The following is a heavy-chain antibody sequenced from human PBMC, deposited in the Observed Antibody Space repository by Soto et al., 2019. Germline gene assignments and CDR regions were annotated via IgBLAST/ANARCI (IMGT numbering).Heavy chain of an antibody. J-gene: IGHJ5*02. D-gene: IGHD2-15*01. V-gene: IGHV3-13*01. CDR2: IGTGGDT. CDR1: GFIFNTYD. CDR3: ARGASVGFDP. Sequence: GGSLRLSCAASGFIFNTYDVHWVRQPIGKGLEWVSGIGTGGDTYFGGPVKGRFTVSRENAKNSCYLQMNSLTVGDTAVYYCARGASVGFDPWGQGTLVTVSS.